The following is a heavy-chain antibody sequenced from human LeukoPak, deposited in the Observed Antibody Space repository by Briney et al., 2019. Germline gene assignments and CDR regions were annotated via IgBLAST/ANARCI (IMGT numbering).Heavy chain of an antibody. J-gene: IGHJ4*02. V-gene: IGHV3-23*01. CDR3: AKDLSITRDYFDY. CDR2: ISSSGGST. CDR1: GFTFSIYA. D-gene: IGHD2-2*01. Sequence: PGGSLRLSCAASGFTFSIYAMNWVRQAPGKGLEWVSGISSSGGSTYYADSVKGRFTISRDNSKNTLYLQMNSLRAEDTAVYYCAKDLSITRDYFDYWGQGTLVTVSS.